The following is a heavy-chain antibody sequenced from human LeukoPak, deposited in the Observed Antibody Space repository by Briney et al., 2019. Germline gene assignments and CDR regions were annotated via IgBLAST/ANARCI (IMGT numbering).Heavy chain of an antibody. CDR3: ASRVVGARFDY. Sequence: PGGSLRLSRAASGLTFSNFEMNWVRQAPGRGLEWLSFISESGSVVFYADSVKGRFTISRDNAKSSLYLDMNSLRAEDTAIYYCASRVVGARFDYWGQGTLVTVSS. J-gene: IGHJ4*02. CDR1: GLTFSNFE. CDR2: ISESGSVV. D-gene: IGHD1-26*01. V-gene: IGHV3-48*03.